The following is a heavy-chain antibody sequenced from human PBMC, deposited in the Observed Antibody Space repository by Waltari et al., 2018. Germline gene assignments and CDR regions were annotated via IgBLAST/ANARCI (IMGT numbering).Heavy chain of an antibody. CDR2: IYYSGST. V-gene: IGHV4-59*01. CDR3: ARGHSSWYGYYYYGMDV. CDR1: GGSISSYY. Sequence: QVQLQESGPGLVKPSETLSLTCTVSGGSISSYYWSWIRQPPGKGLEWIGYIYYSGSTNYNPSLKSRVTISVDTSKNQFSLKLSSVTAADTAVYYCARGHSSWYGYYYYGMDVWGQGTTVTVS. D-gene: IGHD6-13*01. J-gene: IGHJ6*02.